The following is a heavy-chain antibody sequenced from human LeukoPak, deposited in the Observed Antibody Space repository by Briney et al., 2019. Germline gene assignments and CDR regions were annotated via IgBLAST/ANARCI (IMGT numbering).Heavy chain of an antibody. CDR1: GYSFTSYW. D-gene: IGHD2-2*01. J-gene: IGHJ4*02. CDR2: IYPGDSDT. CDR3: ASGRSWDIVVVPAAH. V-gene: IGHV5-51*01. Sequence: GESLKISCKGSGYSFTSYWIGWVRQMPGKGLEWMGIIYPGDSDTSYSPSFQGQVTISADKSISTAYLQWSSLKASDTAMYYCASGRSWDIVVVPAAHWGQGTLVTVSS.